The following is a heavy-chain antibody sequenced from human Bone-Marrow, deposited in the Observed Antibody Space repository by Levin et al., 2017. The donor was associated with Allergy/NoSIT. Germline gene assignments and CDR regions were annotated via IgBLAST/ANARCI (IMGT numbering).Heavy chain of an antibody. CDR3: AKDAGPNLIRGAHVDV. CDR1: GFTFSSYG. V-gene: IGHV3-30*18. D-gene: IGHD3-10*01. J-gene: IGHJ6*02. CDR2: ISYDGSNK. Sequence: GGSLRLSCAASGFTFSSYGMHWVRQAPGKGLEWVALISYDGSNKYYADSVKGRFTISRDNSKNTLYLQMNSLRAEETAVYYCAKDAGPNLIRGAHVDVWGQGTTVTVSS.